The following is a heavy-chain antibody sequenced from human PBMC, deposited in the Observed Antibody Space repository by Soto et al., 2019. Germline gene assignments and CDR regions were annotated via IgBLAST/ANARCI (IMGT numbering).Heavy chain of an antibody. Sequence: GGSLRLSCAASGFTFSSYYMSWVRQAPGKGLEWVANIKQEESAKYYVDSVKGRFTISRDNAKNSLYLQMNSLRAEDTAVYYCARDPRDYYDSSGYYPYFDYWGQGTLVTVSS. D-gene: IGHD3-22*01. CDR3: ARDPRDYYDSSGYYPYFDY. CDR1: GFTFSSYY. CDR2: IKQEESAK. V-gene: IGHV3-7*01. J-gene: IGHJ4*02.